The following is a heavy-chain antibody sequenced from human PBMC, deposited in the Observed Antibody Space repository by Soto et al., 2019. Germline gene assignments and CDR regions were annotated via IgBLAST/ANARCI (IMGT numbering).Heavy chain of an antibody. J-gene: IGHJ5*02. Sequence: SDTPSLTCLFSGGSIGSGSYYWAWIRPRPGKGLEWLGSIYYSGSTYYNPSLKSRVTISVDTSRNQSSLKLSSVTAADTALYYCSRLSGTYYYGSGSYSSLGPWGQGTLVTVSS. CDR3: SRLSGTYYYGSGSYSSLGP. CDR2: IYYSGST. V-gene: IGHV4-39*01. D-gene: IGHD3-10*01. CDR1: GGSIGSGSYY.